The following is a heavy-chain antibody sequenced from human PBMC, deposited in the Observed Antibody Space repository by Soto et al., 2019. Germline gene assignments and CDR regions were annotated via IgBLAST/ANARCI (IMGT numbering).Heavy chain of an antibody. CDR2: ISGSGGHS. CDR3: AKDCRRLAVSGSAFDS. J-gene: IGHJ4*02. V-gene: IGHV3-23*01. Sequence: EVQLLESGGGLVQPGGSLRLSCAASGFTFNDYVMAWVRQAPGKGLEWVSSISGSGGHSSYADSVKGRFTISRDSVKNMLSLDMSDLRAEDTAVYYCAKDCRRLAVSGSAFDSWGQGALVTVSS. D-gene: IGHD6-13*01. CDR1: GFTFNDYV.